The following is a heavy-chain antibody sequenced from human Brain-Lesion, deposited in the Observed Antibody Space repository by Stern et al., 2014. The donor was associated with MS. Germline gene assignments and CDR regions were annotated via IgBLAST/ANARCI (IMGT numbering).Heavy chain of an antibody. D-gene: IGHD3-10*01. V-gene: IGHV4-39*01. J-gene: IGHJ4*02. CDR3: AKLWLGELPESPFDY. Sequence: QLQLQESGPGLVKPSETLSLTCTVSGGSISSSSYYWGWIRQPPGKGLEWIGSIYSLGSPYYTPSLKSRSPISMDPPKNQFSLRLSSVTAADTAVYFCAKLWLGELPESPFDYWGQGTLVTVSS. CDR2: IYSLGSP. CDR1: GGSISSSSYY.